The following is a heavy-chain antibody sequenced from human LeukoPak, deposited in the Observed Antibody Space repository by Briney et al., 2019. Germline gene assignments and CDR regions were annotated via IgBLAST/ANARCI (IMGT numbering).Heavy chain of an antibody. CDR3: ARRLLCLGPFDY. CDR2: IYYSGST. CDR1: GGSISSYY. Sequence: SETLSLTCTVSGGSISSYYWSWIRQPPGKGLEWIGYIYYSGSTNYNPSLKSRVTISVDTSKNQFSLKLSSVTAADTAVYYCARRLLCLGPFDYGGREPLVTVPS. J-gene: IGHJ4*02. V-gene: IGHV4-59*01. D-gene: IGHD3-10*02.